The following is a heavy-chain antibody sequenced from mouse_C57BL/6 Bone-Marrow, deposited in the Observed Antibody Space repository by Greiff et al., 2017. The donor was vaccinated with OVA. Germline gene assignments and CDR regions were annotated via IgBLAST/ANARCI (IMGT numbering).Heavy chain of an antibody. CDR1: GFSFNTYA. D-gene: IGHD2-4*01. J-gene: IGHJ4*01. V-gene: IGHV10-1*01. Sequence: EVKLVESGGGLVQPKGSLKLSCAASGFSFNTYAMNWVRQAPGKGLEWVARIRSKSNNYATYYADSVKDRFTISRDDSESMLYLQMNNLKTEDTAMYYCVSQGDYPSMDYWGQGTSVTVSS. CDR2: IRSKSNNYAT. CDR3: VSQGDYPSMDY.